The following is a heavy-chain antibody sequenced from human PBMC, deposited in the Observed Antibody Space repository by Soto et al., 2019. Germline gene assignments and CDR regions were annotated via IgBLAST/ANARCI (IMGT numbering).Heavy chain of an antibody. J-gene: IGHJ3*02. V-gene: IGHV3-23*01. CDR3: AKDLEKAFMITFGGVIAPPNAFDI. CDR1: GFTFSSYA. Sequence: GGSLRLSCTASGFTFSSYAMSWVRQAPGKGLEWVSAISGSGGSTYYTDSVKGRFTISRDNSKNTLYLQMNSLRAEDTAVYYCAKDLEKAFMITFGGVIAPPNAFDIWGQGTMVTVSS. D-gene: IGHD3-16*02. CDR2: ISGSGGST.